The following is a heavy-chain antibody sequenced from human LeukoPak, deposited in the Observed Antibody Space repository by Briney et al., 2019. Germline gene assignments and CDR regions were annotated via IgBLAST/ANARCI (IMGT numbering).Heavy chain of an antibody. J-gene: IGHJ5*02. CDR2: MNPNSGDT. Sequence: ASVKVSCKASGYTFTSYDINWMRQATGQGLEWMGWMNPNSGDTGYAQKFQGRVTMTRNTSISTAYMELSSLRSEDTAVYYCARGVKSPSFYDFWSGYETPYNWFDPWGQGTLVTVSS. CDR3: ARGVKSPSFYDFWSGYETPYNWFDP. CDR1: GYTFTSYD. D-gene: IGHD3-3*01. V-gene: IGHV1-8*01.